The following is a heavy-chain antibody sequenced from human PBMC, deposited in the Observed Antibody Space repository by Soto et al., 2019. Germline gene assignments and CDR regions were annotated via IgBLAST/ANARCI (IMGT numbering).Heavy chain of an antibody. D-gene: IGHD3-22*01. V-gene: IGHV3-23*01. CDR3: AKSYFDTSGYYLWDY. J-gene: IGHJ4*02. CDR1: GFTFSDYA. CDR2: ISASGGTT. Sequence: GGSLRLSCAASGFTFSDYAMTWVRQAPGKGLEWVSGISASGGTTYDADSVKGRFTISRDNSENSLYLQMNSLRVEDTAVYYCAKSYFDTSGYYLWDYWGQGTLVTVS.